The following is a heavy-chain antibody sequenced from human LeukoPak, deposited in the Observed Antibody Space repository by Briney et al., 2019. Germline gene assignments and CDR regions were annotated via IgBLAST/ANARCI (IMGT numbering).Heavy chain of an antibody. V-gene: IGHV3-33*01. J-gene: IGHJ3*02. CDR1: GFTFSKYA. CDR3: AFEIGRSQGAFDI. Sequence: GGSLRLSCAASGFTFSKYAMRWVRQTPGKGLEWVAAIWNDGSDENYADSVKGRFTISSDNSKNTLYLQMNSLRAEDTAVYYCAFEIGRSQGAFDIWGQGTMITVSS. D-gene: IGHD1-26*01. CDR2: IWNDGSDE.